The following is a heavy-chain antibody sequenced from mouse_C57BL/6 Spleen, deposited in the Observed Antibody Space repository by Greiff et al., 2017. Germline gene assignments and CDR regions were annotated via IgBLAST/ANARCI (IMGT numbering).Heavy chain of an antibody. CDR1: GFNIKDDY. D-gene: IGHD3-2*02. J-gene: IGHJ4*01. CDR3: TADSSGLYYYAMDY. V-gene: IGHV14-4*01. Sequence: VQLQQSGAELVRPGASVKLSCTASGFNIKDDYMHWVKQRPEQGLEWIGWIDPENGDTEYASKFQGKATITADTSSNTAYLQLSSLTSEDTAVYYCTADSSGLYYYAMDYWGQGTSVTVSS. CDR2: IDPENGDT.